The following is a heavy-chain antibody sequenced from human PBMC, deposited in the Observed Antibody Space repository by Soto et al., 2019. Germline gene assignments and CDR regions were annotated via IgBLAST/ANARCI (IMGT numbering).Heavy chain of an antibody. J-gene: IGHJ5*02. CDR2: INAGNGNT. CDR1: GYTFTSYA. D-gene: IGHD3-22*01. CDR3: ARGGAKGPHYDSSGRRFDP. Sequence: QVQLVQSGAEVKKPGASVKVSCKASGYTFTSYAMRWVRQAPGQRLEWMGWINAGNGNTKYSQKFQGRVTITRDTSASTAYMELSSLRSEDTAVYYCARGGAKGPHYDSSGRRFDPWGQGTLVTVSS. V-gene: IGHV1-3*01.